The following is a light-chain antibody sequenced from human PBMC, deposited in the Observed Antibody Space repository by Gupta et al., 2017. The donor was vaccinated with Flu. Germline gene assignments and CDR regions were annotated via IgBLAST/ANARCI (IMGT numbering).Light chain of an antibody. Sequence: DIVMTQSPDSLAVSLGERATINCKSSQSVLYSSNNKNYLAWYQQKPGQPPKLLIYWASTRESGVPDRFSGSGSGTDFTLTISSRQAEDVAVYYCRQYDSTLALTFGGGTKVEIK. CDR2: WAS. CDR1: QSVLYSSNNKNY. CDR3: RQYDSTLALT. J-gene: IGKJ4*01. V-gene: IGKV4-1*01.